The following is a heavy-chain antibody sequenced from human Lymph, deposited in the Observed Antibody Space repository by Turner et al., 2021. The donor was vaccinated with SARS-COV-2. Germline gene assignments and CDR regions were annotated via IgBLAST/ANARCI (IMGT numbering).Heavy chain of an antibody. J-gene: IGHJ4*02. CDR1: GYTFTSYY. D-gene: IGHD2-15*01. Sequence: QVQLVQSGAEVKKPGAAVKVSCKASGYTFTSYYMHWVRQVPGQGLEWMGIINPSGDSTSYAQKFQVRITMTRDTSTSTVYMERSSLRSEDTAVYSCARVGPGGFDYWGQGTPVTVSS. CDR2: INPSGDST. CDR3: ARVGPGGFDY. V-gene: IGHV1-46*01.